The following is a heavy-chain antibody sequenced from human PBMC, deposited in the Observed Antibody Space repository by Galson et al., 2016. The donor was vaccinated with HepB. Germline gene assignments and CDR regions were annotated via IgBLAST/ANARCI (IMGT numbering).Heavy chain of an antibody. CDR1: GFTFGRYA. CDR2: ISGDGGST. D-gene: IGHD6-19*01. Sequence: SLRLSCAASGFTFGRYAMSWVRQAPAKGLEWVSAISGDGGSTYYAGSVQRRFTSSRDRSTTTMYLQMNSLRTDDTAVYYCARFTQEWLDRVYYFDYWGQGTLVTVSS. J-gene: IGHJ4*02. V-gene: IGHV3-23*01. CDR3: ARFTQEWLDRVYYFDY.